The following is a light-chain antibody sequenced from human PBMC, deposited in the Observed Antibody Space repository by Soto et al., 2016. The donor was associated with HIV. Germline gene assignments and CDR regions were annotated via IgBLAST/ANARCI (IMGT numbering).Light chain of an antibody. CDR3: QAWDSNTAV. CDR1: KLGDKY. Sequence: SYELIQPPSVSVSPGQTASIPCSGDKLGDKYACWYQQKPGQSPVLVIYQDNRRPSGIPERFSGSNSGNTATLTISGTQPMDEADYFCQAWDSNTAVFGTGTKVTVL. J-gene: IGLJ1*01. CDR2: QDN. V-gene: IGLV3-1*01.